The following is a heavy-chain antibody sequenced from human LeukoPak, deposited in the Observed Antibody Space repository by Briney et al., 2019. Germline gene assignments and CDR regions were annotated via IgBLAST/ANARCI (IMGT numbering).Heavy chain of an antibody. CDR3: GRAFPPLRTSSAGDL. CDR2: ISGRSSHV. Sequence: GGSLRLSCSASGFSFSDYDMNWVRQAPGKGLGWVSAISGRSSHVYYGESVKGRFTISRDNAKNSLYLQLDSLGVEDTAVYHCGRAFPPLRTSSAGDLWGQGTLVTVSS. V-gene: IGHV3-21*01. J-gene: IGHJ1*01. CDR1: GFSFSDYD. D-gene: IGHD3-16*01.